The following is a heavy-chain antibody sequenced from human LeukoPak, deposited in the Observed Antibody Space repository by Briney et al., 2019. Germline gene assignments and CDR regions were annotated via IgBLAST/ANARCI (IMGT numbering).Heavy chain of an antibody. CDR1: GGSVSSNTAA. D-gene: IGHD6-19*01. CDR3: AKSYSSGWDFDS. J-gene: IGHJ4*02. Sequence: SQTLSLTCAVSGGSVSSNTAAWSWIRQSPSRGFERLGRTYHRSKWYNDFAVSVKGRITIKPDTSKNRFSLQLNSVTPEDTAVYYCAKSYSSGWDFDSWGQGTLVTVSS. V-gene: IGHV6-1*01. CDR2: TYHRSKWYN.